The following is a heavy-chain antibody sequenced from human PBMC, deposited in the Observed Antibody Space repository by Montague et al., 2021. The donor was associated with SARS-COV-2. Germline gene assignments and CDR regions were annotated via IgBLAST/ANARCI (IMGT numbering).Heavy chain of an antibody. V-gene: IGHV6-1*01. CDR1: GDSVSNNSAA. D-gene: IGHD6-13*01. CDR2: TYYRSKWYR. CDR3: ARSGYGGGTTWFYFDS. Sequence: CAISGDSVSNNSAAWNWIRQSPSRGLEWLGRTYYRSKWYRDYALSVRSRLTVNPDTSENQFSLQLNSVTPDDTAVYYCARSGYGGGTTWFYFDSWGPGTLITVSS. J-gene: IGHJ4*02.